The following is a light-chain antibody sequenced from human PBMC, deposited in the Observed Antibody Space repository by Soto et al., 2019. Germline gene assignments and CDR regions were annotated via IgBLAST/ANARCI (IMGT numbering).Light chain of an antibody. V-gene: IGLV1-51*01. CDR1: SSNIGSNY. J-gene: IGLJ2*01. CDR3: GTWDSSLSAGVV. CDR2: DNN. Sequence: QSVLTQPPSVSAAPGQKVTISCSGSSSNIGSNYVSWYQQLPGAAPKLLIYDNNKRPSGIPDRFSGSKSGTSATLGITGLQTGAEADYYCGTWDSSLSAGVVFGGGTKVTVL.